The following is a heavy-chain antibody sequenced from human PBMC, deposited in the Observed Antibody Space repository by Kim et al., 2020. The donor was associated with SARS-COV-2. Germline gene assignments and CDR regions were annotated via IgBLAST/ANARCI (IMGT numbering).Heavy chain of an antibody. CDR3: AKDILGSGNY. CDR2: ST. Sequence: STCYADAVKSQFTISRDNSKNTLYQQMNSLRAESTAVYYCAKDILGSGNYWGQGTLVTVSS. J-gene: IGHJ4*02. D-gene: IGHD1-26*01. V-gene: IGHV3-23*01.